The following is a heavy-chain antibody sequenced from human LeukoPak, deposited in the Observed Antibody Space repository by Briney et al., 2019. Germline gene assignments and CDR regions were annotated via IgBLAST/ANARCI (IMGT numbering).Heavy chain of an antibody. CDR2: IKQDGSEK. CDR1: GFTFNNYA. Sequence: GGSLRLSCAASGFTFNNYAMGWVRQAPGKGLEWVANIKQDGSEKYYVDSVKGRFTISRDNAKNSLYLQMNSLRAEDTAVYYCARGFVVVVTIFDYWGQGTLVTVSS. J-gene: IGHJ4*02. CDR3: ARGFVVVVTIFDY. V-gene: IGHV3-7*01. D-gene: IGHD3-22*01.